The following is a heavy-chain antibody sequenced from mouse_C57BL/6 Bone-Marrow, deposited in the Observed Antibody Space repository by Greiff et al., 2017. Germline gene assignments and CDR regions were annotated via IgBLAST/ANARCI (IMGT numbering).Heavy chain of an antibody. CDR2: IDPSDSYT. D-gene: IGHD1-1*01. J-gene: IGHJ2*01. V-gene: IGHV1-50*01. CDR3: AREGTTVSHYLDY. CDR1: GYTFTSYW. Sequence: QVQLQQPGAELVKPGASVKLSCKASGYTFTSYWMQWVKQRPGQGLEWIGEIDPSDSYTNYNQKFKGKATLTVDTSSSTAYMQLSSLTSEDSAVYYCAREGTTVSHYLDYWGQGTTLTVSS.